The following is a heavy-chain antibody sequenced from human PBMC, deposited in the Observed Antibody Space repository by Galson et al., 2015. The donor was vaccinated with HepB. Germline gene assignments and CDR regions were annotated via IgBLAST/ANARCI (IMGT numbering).Heavy chain of an antibody. D-gene: IGHD2-2*01. Sequence: LVKPTQTLTLTCTFSGFSLSTSGVGVGWIRQPPEKGLELIGYIYYSGSTNYDPSLKSRVTISVDTSKNQFSLTLTSVTAADTAVYYCARVPPIRCSSNRCSTNMDVWGKGTTVTVSS. V-gene: IGHV4-61*08. CDR1: GFSLSTSGVG. J-gene: IGHJ6*03. CDR3: ARVPPIRCSSNRCSTNMDV. CDR2: IYYSGST.